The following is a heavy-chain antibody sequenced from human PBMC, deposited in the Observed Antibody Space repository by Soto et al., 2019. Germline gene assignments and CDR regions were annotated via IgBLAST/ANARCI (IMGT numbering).Heavy chain of an antibody. CDR2: INPNSGGT. V-gene: IGHV1-2*04. D-gene: IGHD3-22*01. Sequence: ASVKVSCKASGYTFTGYYMHWVRQAPGQGLEWMGWINPNSGGTNYAQKFQGWVTMTRDTFISTAYMELSRLRSDDTAVYYCARSPMGITKYYYGMDVWGQGTTVTVSS. J-gene: IGHJ6*02. CDR1: GYTFTGYY. CDR3: ARSPMGITKYYYGMDV.